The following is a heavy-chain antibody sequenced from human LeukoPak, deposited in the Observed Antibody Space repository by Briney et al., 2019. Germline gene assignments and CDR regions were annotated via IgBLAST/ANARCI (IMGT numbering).Heavy chain of an antibody. V-gene: IGHV4-34*01. J-gene: IGHJ6*03. CDR1: RGSIDSANYY. Sequence: SSQTLSLTCTVSRGSIDSANYYWSWIRQPPGKGLEWIGEINHSGSTNYNPSLKSRVTISVDTSKNQFSLKLSSVTAADTAVYYCARRMRPAAMYDYYYMDVWGKGTTVTVSS. CDR2: INHSGST. D-gene: IGHD2-2*01. CDR3: ARRMRPAAMYDYYYMDV.